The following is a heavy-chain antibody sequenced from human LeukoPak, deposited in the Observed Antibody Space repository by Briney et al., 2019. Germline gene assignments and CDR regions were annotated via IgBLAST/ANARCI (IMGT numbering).Heavy chain of an antibody. CDR1: GGSVSSGSYY. Sequence: PETLSLTRTVSGGSVSSGSYYWSWIRHPPGKGLEWIGYIYCSGSTNYNPSLKSRVTISLDTSKSQFSLNLRSVTAADTAVYYCARDRYGDNRFDYWGQGTLVTVSS. CDR2: IYCSGST. D-gene: IGHD4-23*01. J-gene: IGHJ4*02. V-gene: IGHV4-61*01. CDR3: ARDRYGDNRFDY.